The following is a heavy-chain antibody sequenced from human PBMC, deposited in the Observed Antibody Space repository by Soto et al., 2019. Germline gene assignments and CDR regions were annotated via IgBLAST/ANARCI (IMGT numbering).Heavy chain of an antibody. D-gene: IGHD6-25*01. Sequence: ASVKVSCKASGYTFTSYAMHWVRQAPGQRLEWMGWISAGNGNTKHSQKFQGRVTITRDTSASTAYMELSSLRSEDTAVYYCARGAAAADDAFDIWGQGTMVTVSS. CDR2: ISAGNGNT. J-gene: IGHJ3*02. V-gene: IGHV1-3*01. CDR1: GYTFTSYA. CDR3: ARGAAAADDAFDI.